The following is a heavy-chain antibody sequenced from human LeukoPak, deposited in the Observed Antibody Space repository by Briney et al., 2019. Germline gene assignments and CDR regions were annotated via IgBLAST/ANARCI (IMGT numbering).Heavy chain of an antibody. V-gene: IGHV4-59*01. CDR1: GGSISSYY. CDR3: ARVGEWLVLNYYYGMDV. J-gene: IGHJ6*02. Sequence: SETLSLTCTVSGGSISSYYWSWIRQPPGKGLEWIGYIYYSGSTSYNPSLKSRVTISVDTSKNQFSLKLSSATAADTAVYYCARVGEWLVLNYYYGMDVWGQGTTVTVSS. D-gene: IGHD6-19*01. CDR2: IYYSGST.